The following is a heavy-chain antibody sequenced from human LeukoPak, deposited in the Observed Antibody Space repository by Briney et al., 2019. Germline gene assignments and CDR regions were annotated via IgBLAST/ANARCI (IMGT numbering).Heavy chain of an antibody. CDR2: IYTSGST. D-gene: IGHD3-22*01. Sequence: SETLSLTCTVSGGSISSYYWSWIRQPAGKGLEWIGRIYTSGSTNYNPSLKSRVTMSVDTSKNQFSLQLSSVTAADTAVYYCARRGDSSGYFYYFDYWGQGTLVTVSS. V-gene: IGHV4-4*07. J-gene: IGHJ4*02. CDR3: ARRGDSSGYFYYFDY. CDR1: GGSISSYY.